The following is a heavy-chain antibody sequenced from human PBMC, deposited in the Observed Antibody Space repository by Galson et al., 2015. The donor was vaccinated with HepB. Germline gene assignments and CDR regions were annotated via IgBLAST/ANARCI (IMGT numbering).Heavy chain of an antibody. V-gene: IGHV1-18*01. J-gene: IGHJ4*02. Sequence: VSCKASGYSFTSKGISWVRQAPGQGLEWMGWISTNSGDTNYAQKFQGRVTMTTDTSTSTAYMELRSLRSDDTAVYYCARDVDHRFDHWGQGTLVTVSS. CDR1: GYSFTSKG. CDR3: ARDVDHRFDH. CDR2: ISTNSGDT.